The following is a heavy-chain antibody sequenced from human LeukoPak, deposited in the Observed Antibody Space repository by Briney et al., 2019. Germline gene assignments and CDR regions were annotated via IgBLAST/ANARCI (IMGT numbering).Heavy chain of an antibody. CDR2: INTNTGNP. Sequence: ASVKVSRKASGYTFTSYAMNWVRQAPGQGLEWMGWINTNTGNPTYAQGFTGRFVFSLDTSVSTAYLQICSLKAEDTAVYYCARDHYDILTGYYYFDYWGQGTLVTVSS. V-gene: IGHV7-4-1*01. CDR3: ARDHYDILTGYYYFDY. J-gene: IGHJ4*02. CDR1: GYTFTSYA. D-gene: IGHD3-9*01.